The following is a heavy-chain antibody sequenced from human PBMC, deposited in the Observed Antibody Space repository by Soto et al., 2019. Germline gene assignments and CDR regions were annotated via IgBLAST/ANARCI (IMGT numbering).Heavy chain of an antibody. V-gene: IGHV4-61*08. CDR2: VYFSGST. Sequence: QVQLQESGPGLVRPWETLSLTCSVSGDSVSSGDYYWSWIRQPPGKALEWIGHVYFSGSTNYIPSLKSRLTMSVDTAKNQFSRKLTSVTAADPAVYYSARIPVDTYMIYWSDPWGHGTQVTVAS. CDR1: GDSVSSGDYY. J-gene: IGHJ5*02. D-gene: IGHD3-16*01. CDR3: ARIPVDTYMIYWSDP.